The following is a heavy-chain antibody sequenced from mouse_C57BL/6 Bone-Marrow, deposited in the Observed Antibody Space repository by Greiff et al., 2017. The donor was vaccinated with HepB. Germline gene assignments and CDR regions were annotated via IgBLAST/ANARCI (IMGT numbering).Heavy chain of an antibody. CDR1: GYTFTSYW. CDR2: IHPSDSDT. Sequence: QVQLQQPGAELVKPGASVKVSCKASGYTFTSYWMHWVKQRPGQGLEWIGRIHPSDSDTNYNQKFKGKATLTVDKSSSTAYMQLSSLTSEDSAVYDCAMGYSKGTFAYWGQGTLVTVSA. J-gene: IGHJ3*01. D-gene: IGHD2-5*01. CDR3: AMGYSKGTFAY. V-gene: IGHV1-74*01.